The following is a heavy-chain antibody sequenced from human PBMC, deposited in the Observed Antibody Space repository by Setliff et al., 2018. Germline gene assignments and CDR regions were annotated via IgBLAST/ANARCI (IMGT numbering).Heavy chain of an antibody. V-gene: IGHV4-59*01. Sequence: PSETLSLTCTAPGGSISPYFWSWIRQPPGKGLEWVGYIYHNGNTNFNPSLRSRVNMSVDTSKNQFALNLKSVTAADTAVYYCARDRTAYSYGLDVWGQGTTVTVSS. CDR3: ARDRTAYSYGLDV. CDR2: IYHNGNT. D-gene: IGHD5-18*01. J-gene: IGHJ6*02. CDR1: GGSISPYF.